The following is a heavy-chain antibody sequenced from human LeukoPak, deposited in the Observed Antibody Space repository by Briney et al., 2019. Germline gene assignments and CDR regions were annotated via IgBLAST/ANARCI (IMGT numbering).Heavy chain of an antibody. J-gene: IGHJ3*02. CDR2: IDSDGMST. D-gene: IGHD3-9*01. CDR3: ARGGFDHAFDI. V-gene: IGHV3-74*01. Sequence: GGSLRLSCAASGFTFTSYWMHWVRQAPGKGLVWVSRIDSDGMSTIYANSMKGRFTISRDNAKNTLYLQMNSLRAEDTAVYYCARGGFDHAFDIWGQGTMVTVSS. CDR1: GFTFTSYW.